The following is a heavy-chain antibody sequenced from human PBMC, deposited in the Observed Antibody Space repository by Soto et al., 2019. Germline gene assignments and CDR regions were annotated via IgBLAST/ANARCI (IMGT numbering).Heavy chain of an antibody. CDR3: AGGIVVVVAATPDYYYGMDV. V-gene: IGHV1-69*01. CDR1: GGTFSSYA. D-gene: IGHD2-15*01. CDR2: IIPIFGTA. J-gene: IGHJ6*02. Sequence: QVQLVQSGAEVKKPGSSVKVSCKASGGTFSSYAISWVRQAPGQGLEWMGGIIPIFGTANYAQKFQGRVTITADESTSKDYMELRSLRSEDTAVYYCAGGIVVVVAATPDYYYGMDVWGQGTTVTVSS.